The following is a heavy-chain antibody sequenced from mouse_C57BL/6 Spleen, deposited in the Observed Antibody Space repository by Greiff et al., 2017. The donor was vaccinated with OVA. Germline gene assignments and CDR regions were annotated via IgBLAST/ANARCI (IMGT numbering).Heavy chain of an antibody. CDR3: ARGHYYGSSSWFAY. CDR1: GYSITSGYD. CDR2: ISYSGST. D-gene: IGHD1-1*01. Sequence: EVKLVESGPGMVKPSQSLSLTCTVTGYSITSGYDWHWIRHFPGNKLEWMGYISYSGSTNYNPSLKSRISITHDTSKNHFFLKLNSVTTEDTATYYCARGHYYGSSSWFAYWGQGTLVTVSA. V-gene: IGHV3-1*01. J-gene: IGHJ3*01.